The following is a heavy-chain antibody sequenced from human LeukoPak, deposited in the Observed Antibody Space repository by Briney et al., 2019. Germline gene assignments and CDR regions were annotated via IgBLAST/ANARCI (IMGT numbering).Heavy chain of an antibody. V-gene: IGHV4-34*01. D-gene: IGHD3-9*01. CDR1: GGSFSGYY. Sequence: SETLSLTCAVYGGSFSGYYWSWIRQPPGKGLEWIGEINHSGSTNYNPSLKSRVTISVDTSKNQFSLKLSSVTAADTAVYYCARAYYDILTGYYYFDYWGQGTLVTVSS. CDR2: INHSGST. J-gene: IGHJ4*02. CDR3: ARAYYDILTGYYYFDY.